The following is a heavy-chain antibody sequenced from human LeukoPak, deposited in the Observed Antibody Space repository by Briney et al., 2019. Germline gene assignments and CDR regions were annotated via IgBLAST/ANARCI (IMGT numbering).Heavy chain of an antibody. D-gene: IGHD3-3*01. J-gene: IGHJ6*02. CDR2: ISAYNGNT. V-gene: IGHV1-18*01. CDR1: GYTFTSYG. Sequence: ASVKVSCKASGYTFTSYGISWVRQAPGQGLEWMGWISAYNGNTNYAQKLQGRVTMTTDTSTSTAYMELRSLRSDDTAVYYCAREYYDFWSGYWQGMDVWGQGTTVTVSS. CDR3: AREYYDFWSGYWQGMDV.